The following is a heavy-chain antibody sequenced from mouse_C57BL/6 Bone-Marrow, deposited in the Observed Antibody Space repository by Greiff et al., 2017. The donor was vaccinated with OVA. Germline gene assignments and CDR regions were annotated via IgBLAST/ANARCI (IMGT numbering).Heavy chain of an antibody. CDR2: INPSNGGT. CDR3: AGGGGLLLWLRGWLAY. Sequence: VQLQQPGTELVKPGASVKLSCKASGYTFTSYWMHWVKQRPGQGLEWIGNINPSNGGTNYNEKFKSKATLTVDKSSSTAYMQLRRLTSEASAVYYCAGGGGLLLWLRGWLAYWGQGTLVTVSA. CDR1: GYTFTSYW. V-gene: IGHV1-53*01. D-gene: IGHD2-2*01. J-gene: IGHJ3*01.